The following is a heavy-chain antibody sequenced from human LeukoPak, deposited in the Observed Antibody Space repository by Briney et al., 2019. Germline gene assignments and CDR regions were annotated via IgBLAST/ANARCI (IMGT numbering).Heavy chain of an antibody. D-gene: IGHD3-3*01. CDR1: GYTFTSYG. J-gene: IGHJ6*03. CDR3: ARSVYDFWSGYSHYYYMDV. CDR2: IIPILGIA. V-gene: IGHV1-69*04. Sequence: SVKVSCKASGYTFTSYGISWVRQAPGQGLEWMGRIIPILGIANYAQKFQGRVTITADKSTSTAYMELSSLRSEDTAVYYCARSVYDFWSGYSHYYYMDVWGKGTTVTVSS.